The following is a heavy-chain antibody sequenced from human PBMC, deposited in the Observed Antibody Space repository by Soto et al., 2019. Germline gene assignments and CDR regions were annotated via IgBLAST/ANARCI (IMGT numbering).Heavy chain of an antibody. CDR2: MGYNGFT. Sequence: QVQLQESGPGLVKPSETLSLTCTISGGPMNNYYCSWFRQPRGQGLEWIGYMGYNGFTRYNPSLKDRVAISLETDKNQFSMNLSSATAAATDIYYCARQGFGELHGLVDVWGQGITVTVSS. J-gene: IGHJ6*02. CDR3: ARQGFGELHGLVDV. D-gene: IGHD3-10*01. V-gene: IGHV4-59*08. CDR1: GGPMNNYY.